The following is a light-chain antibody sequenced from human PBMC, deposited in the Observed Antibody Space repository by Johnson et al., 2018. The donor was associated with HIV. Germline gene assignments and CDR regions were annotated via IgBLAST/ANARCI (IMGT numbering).Light chain of an antibody. J-gene: IGLJ1*01. CDR1: TSNIGNNY. Sequence: QSVLTQPPSVSAAPGQKVTISCSGSTSNIGNNYVSWYQQLPGTAPKLLIYEKNKRPSGIPDRFSGSKSGPSATLGITGLQTGDEADYYCETWDNSLIAYVFGTGTKVTVL. CDR2: EKN. CDR3: ETWDNSLIAYV. V-gene: IGLV1-51*02.